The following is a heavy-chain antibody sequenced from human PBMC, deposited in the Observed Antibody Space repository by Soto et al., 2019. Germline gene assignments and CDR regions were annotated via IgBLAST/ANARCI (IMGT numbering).Heavy chain of an antibody. D-gene: IGHD3-16*01. V-gene: IGHV1-18*01. CDR3: AMVDVYVTPSPQDV. J-gene: IGHJ6*02. CDR2: INTYNGNT. Sequence: QVQLVQSGAEVKNPGASVKVSCKTFGYTFTSYGIGWARQAPGQGLEWMGWINTYNGNTNYAQNLQGRITLTTDTSPRTAYMELRSLRSNDTAIYYCAMVDVYVTPSPQDVWGQGTTVTVSS. CDR1: GYTFTSYG.